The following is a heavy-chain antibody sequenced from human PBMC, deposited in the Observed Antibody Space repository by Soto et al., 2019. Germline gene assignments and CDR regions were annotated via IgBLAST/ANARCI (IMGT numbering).Heavy chain of an antibody. V-gene: IGHV4-39*01. CDR1: GGSISSSSYY. D-gene: IGHD6-19*01. CDR2: IYYSGST. CDR3: ARVIAVAVNFDY. Sequence: NPSETLSLTCTVSGGSISSSSYYWGWIRQPPGKGLEWIGSIYYSGSTYYNPSLKSRVTISVDTSKNQFSLKLSSVTAADTAVYYCARVIAVAVNFDYWGQGTLVTVSS. J-gene: IGHJ4*02.